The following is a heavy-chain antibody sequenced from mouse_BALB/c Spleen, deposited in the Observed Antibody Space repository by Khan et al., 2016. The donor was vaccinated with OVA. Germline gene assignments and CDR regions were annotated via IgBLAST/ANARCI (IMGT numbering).Heavy chain of an antibody. D-gene: IGHD2-3*01. CDR2: VRSCGSYT. CDR1: GFSITNYA. V-gene: IGHV5-9-3*01. CDR3: ARQGGIYDGPFDY. Sequence: EVELVESGGGLVKPGGSLSLTCAASGFSITNYAMSWGRRTPEERLEWVATVRSCGSYTCYPDSVKGRFSISRDTAKNHLSLQLRSLRSEDTAMYYCARQGGIYDGPFDYWGQGTTLTVSS. J-gene: IGHJ2*01.